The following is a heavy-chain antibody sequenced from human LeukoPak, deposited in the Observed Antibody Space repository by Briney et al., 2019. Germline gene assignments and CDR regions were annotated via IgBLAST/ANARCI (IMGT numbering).Heavy chain of an antibody. V-gene: IGHV4-38-2*02. D-gene: IGHD3-22*01. Sequence: PSETRSLTCTASGFSIRNGYYWGWIRQPPGKGLEWIGSIHHSGSTYYNPSLKSRVTISVNTSKNQFSLKLSSVTAADTAVYYCARVEYGSSGYYYVFAYWGQGILVTVSS. CDR3: ARVEYGSSGYYYVFAY. CDR2: IHHSGST. CDR1: GFSIRNGYY. J-gene: IGHJ4*02.